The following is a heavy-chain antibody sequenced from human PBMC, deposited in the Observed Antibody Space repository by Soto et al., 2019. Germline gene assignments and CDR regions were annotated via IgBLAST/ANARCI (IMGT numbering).Heavy chain of an antibody. CDR3: AKDRSVTTRPDYYYGMDV. J-gene: IGHJ6*02. Sequence: SVNVSCKASGCIFSNFAIGWVRQAPGQGLEWMGSIIPFFGTSNYAQKFQGRVTITADESTSTDYMELSSLRSEKTALYSCAKDRSVTTRPDYYYGMDVWGQGTTVTVSS. CDR2: IIPFFGTS. D-gene: IGHD1-1*01. V-gene: IGHV1-69*13. CDR1: GCIFSNFA.